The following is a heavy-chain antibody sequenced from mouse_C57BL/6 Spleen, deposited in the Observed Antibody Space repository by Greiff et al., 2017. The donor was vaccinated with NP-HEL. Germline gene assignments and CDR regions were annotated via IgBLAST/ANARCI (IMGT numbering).Heavy chain of an antibody. CDR2: ISDGGSYT. D-gene: IGHD1-1*01. CDR1: GFTFSSYA. CDR3: AREGSSYKGDYFDY. Sequence: EVQLQESGGGLVKPGGSLKLSCAASGFTFSSYAMSWVRQTPEKRLEWVANISDGGSYTYYPDNVKGKFTMSRDNATNNLYLQMSHLKSEDTAMYYCAREGSSYKGDYFDYWGQGTTLTVSS. J-gene: IGHJ2*01. V-gene: IGHV5-4*01.